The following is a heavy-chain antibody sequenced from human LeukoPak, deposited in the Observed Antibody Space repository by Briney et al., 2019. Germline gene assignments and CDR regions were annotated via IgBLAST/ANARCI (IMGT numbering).Heavy chain of an antibody. CDR1: GGTFSSYT. V-gene: IGHV1-69*02. CDR2: IIPILGIA. J-gene: IGHJ4*02. Sequence: SVKLSCKASGGTFSSYTISWVRQAPGQGLEWMGRIIPILGIANYAQKFQGRVTITADKSTSTAYMELSSLRSEDTAVYYCASIDFGESGHADWGQGTLVTVSS. CDR3: ASIDFGESGHAD. D-gene: IGHD3-10*01.